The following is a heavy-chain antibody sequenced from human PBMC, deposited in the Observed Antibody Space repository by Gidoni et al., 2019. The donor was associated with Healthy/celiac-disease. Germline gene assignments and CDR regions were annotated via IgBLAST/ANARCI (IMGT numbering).Heavy chain of an antibody. Sequence: EVQLVESGGGLVQPGRSLRLSCAASGITFDDYAMHWVRQGPGKGLEWVSGISWNSGSIGYADSVKGRFTISRDNAKNSLYLQMNSLRAEDTALYYCAKDMGAVGWGYYYGMDVWGQGTTVTVSS. D-gene: IGHD6-19*01. J-gene: IGHJ6*02. V-gene: IGHV3-9*01. CDR3: AKDMGAVGWGYYYGMDV. CDR1: GITFDDYA. CDR2: ISWNSGSI.